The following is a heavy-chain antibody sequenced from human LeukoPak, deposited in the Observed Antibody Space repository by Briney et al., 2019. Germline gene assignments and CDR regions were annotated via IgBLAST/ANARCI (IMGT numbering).Heavy chain of an antibody. CDR3: AKGELELTSFDY. D-gene: IGHD1-7*01. CDR2: ISSSGGST. V-gene: IGHV3-23*01. Sequence: GGSLRLSCAASGFTFSSYAMSWVRQAPGKGLEWVSAISSSGGSTYYADSVKGRFTISRDNSKNTLYLQMNSLRAEDTAVYYCAKGELELTSFDYWGQGTLVTVSS. CDR1: GFTFSSYA. J-gene: IGHJ4*02.